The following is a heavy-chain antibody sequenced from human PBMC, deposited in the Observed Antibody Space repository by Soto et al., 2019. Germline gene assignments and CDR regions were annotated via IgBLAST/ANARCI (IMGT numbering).Heavy chain of an antibody. CDR2: IWYDGSKK. V-gene: IGHV3-33*03. D-gene: IGHD2-21*02. CDR1: GFTFSTYG. Sequence: QVQLVESGGGVFQPGRSLRLSCAASGFTFSTYGIHWVRQAPGKGLEWLAVIWYDGSKKYYSDSVKCRFTISRGKSKHTGYRQMTGLRAEDTAVYYCLKDHCGGDCYQNPYFAYTGQGALVTVS. J-gene: IGHJ4*02. CDR3: LKDHCGGDCYQNPYFAY.